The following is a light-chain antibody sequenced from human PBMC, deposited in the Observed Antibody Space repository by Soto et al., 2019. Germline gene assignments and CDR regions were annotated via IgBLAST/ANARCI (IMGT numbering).Light chain of an antibody. Sequence: EIVLTQSPATLSLSPGERATLSCRASQSVSSYLAWYQHKPGQAPRLLIYDASNRATGIPARFSGSGSGTDFPLTISRLEHEDFAVYYCLHRYNWPLTFGGGTKVEIK. CDR2: DAS. J-gene: IGKJ4*01. CDR1: QSVSSY. CDR3: LHRYNWPLT. V-gene: IGKV3-11*01.